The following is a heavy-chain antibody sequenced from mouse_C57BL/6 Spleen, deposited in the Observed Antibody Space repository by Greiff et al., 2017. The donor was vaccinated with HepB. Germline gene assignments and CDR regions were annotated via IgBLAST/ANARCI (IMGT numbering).Heavy chain of an antibody. V-gene: IGHV14-4*01. Sequence: EVQLQQSGAELVRPGASVKLSCTASGFNIKDDYMHWVKQRPEQGLEWIGWIDPENGDTEYASKFQGKATITADTSSNTAYLQLSSLTSEDTAVYYCTTGNYGSSSWFAYWGQGTLVTVSA. J-gene: IGHJ3*01. CDR1: GFNIKDDY. CDR2: IDPENGDT. D-gene: IGHD1-1*01. CDR3: TTGNYGSSSWFAY.